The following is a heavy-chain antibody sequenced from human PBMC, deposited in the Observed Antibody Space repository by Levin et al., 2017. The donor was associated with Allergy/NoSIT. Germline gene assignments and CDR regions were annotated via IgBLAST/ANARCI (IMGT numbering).Heavy chain of an antibody. D-gene: IGHD3-3*01. Sequence: SETLSLTCAVYGGSFSGYYWSWIRQPPGKGLEWIGEINHSGSTNYNPSLKSRVTISVDTSKNQFSLKLSSVTAADTAVCYCARGGTYYDFWSGYYKSVNWFDPWGQGTLVTVSS. CDR2: INHSGST. CDR1: GGSFSGYY. V-gene: IGHV4-34*01. J-gene: IGHJ5*02. CDR3: ARGGTYYDFWSGYYKSVNWFDP.